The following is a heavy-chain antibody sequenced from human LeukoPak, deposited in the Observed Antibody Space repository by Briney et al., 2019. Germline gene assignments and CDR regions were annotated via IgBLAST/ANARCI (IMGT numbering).Heavy chain of an antibody. CDR3: ARDTDDYGGNLRLLDAFDI. V-gene: IGHV3-21*01. J-gene: IGHJ3*02. Sequence: PGGSLRLSCAASGFTFSSYSMNWVRQAPGKGLEWVSSISSSSSYIYYADSVKGRFTISRDNAKNSLYLQMNSLRAEDTAVYYCARDTDDYGGNLRLLDAFDIWGQGTMVTVSS. CDR2: ISSSSSYI. D-gene: IGHD4-23*01. CDR1: GFTFSSYS.